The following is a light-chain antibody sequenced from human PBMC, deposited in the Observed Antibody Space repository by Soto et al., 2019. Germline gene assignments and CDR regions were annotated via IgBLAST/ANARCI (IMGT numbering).Light chain of an antibody. V-gene: IGKV3-20*01. CDR3: QQYGSSPRIT. CDR1: QSISRT. Sequence: EIVLTQSPDTLSVSPGERATLSCRASQSISRTLAWYQQKSGQPPRLLIYDASTRATGFPARFSGSGSGTDFTLTISRLEPEDFAVYYCQQYGSSPRITFGPGTKVDIK. CDR2: DAS. J-gene: IGKJ3*01.